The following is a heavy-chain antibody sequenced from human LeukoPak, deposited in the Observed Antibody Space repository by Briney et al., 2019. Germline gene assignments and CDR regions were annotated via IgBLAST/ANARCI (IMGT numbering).Heavy chain of an antibody. CDR1: GGTFSSYA. CDR2: IIPILGIA. D-gene: IGHD2-2*01. CDR3: ASLGDIVVVPAELNDAFDI. J-gene: IGHJ3*02. Sequence: SVKVSCKASGGTFSSYAISWVQQAPGQGLEWMGRIIPILGIANYAQKFQGRVTITADKSTSTAYMELSSLRSEDTAVYYCASLGDIVVVPAELNDAFDIWGQGTMVTVPS. V-gene: IGHV1-69*04.